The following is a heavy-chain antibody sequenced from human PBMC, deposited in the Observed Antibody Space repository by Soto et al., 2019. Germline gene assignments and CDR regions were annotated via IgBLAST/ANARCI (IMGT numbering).Heavy chain of an antibody. Sequence: SETLSLTCTVSGGSISSSSYYWGWIRQPPGKGLEWIGSIYYSGSTYYNPSLKSRVTISVDTSKNQFSLKLSSVTAADTAVYYCARTLRLFDYWGQGTLVTVSS. CDR1: GGSISSSSYY. J-gene: IGHJ4*02. V-gene: IGHV4-39*01. D-gene: IGHD4-17*01. CDR2: IYYSGST. CDR3: ARTLRLFDY.